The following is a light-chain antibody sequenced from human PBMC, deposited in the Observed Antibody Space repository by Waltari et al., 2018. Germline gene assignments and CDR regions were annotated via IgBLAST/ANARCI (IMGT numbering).Light chain of an antibody. V-gene: IGKV1-39*01. CDR1: QSIRSY. CDR2: DAS. Sequence: DIQMTQSPSSLSASVGDRVTITCRASQSIRSYLNWYQQKPGKAPKLLIYDASNLQSGVPSRGSGSGSGTDFTLTISRLQAEDFATYFCQQSYSTPLTFGGGAKVEIK. CDR3: QQSYSTPLT. J-gene: IGKJ4*01.